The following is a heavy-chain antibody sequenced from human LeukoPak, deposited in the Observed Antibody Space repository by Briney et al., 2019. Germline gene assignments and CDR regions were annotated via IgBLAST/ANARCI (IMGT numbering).Heavy chain of an antibody. CDR3: ARDDPSATTTFDI. CDR2: ISSSSSTI. D-gene: IGHD1-26*01. CDR1: GFTFSDYY. Sequence: GGSLRLSCAASGFTFSDYYMNWIRQAPGKGLEGVSYISSSSSTIYYADSVKARFTISRYNRKNSLYLRMNRHRAQDAAMFICARDDPSATTTFDIWGQGTMVTVSS. J-gene: IGHJ3*02. V-gene: IGHV3-11*04.